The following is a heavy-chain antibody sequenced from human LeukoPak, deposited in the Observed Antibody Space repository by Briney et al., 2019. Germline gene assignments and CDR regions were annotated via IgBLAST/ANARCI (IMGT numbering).Heavy chain of an antibody. CDR3: AKNTNSKPDN. J-gene: IGHJ4*02. D-gene: IGHD2-8*01. CDR1: GFTFSTYA. Sequence: GGSLRLSCAAPGFTFSTYAMSWVRQAPGKGLEWVSTFSGRGAGTYYADSVKGRFTISRDNSKNTLYLQMNSLRADDTAVYYCAKNTNSKPDNWGQGTLVTVSS. CDR2: FSGRGAGT. V-gene: IGHV3-23*01.